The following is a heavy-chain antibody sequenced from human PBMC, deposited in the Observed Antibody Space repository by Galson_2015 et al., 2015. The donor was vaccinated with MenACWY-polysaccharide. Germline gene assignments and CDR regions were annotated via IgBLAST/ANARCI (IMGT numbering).Heavy chain of an antibody. CDR1: GYTFTRND. J-gene: IGHJ4*02. D-gene: IGHD2-21*01. Sequence: SVKVSCKASGYTFTRNDINWVRQAPGQGLEWMGWMNTNSGNTGYAQKFQGSVTMTSSSAMSTDFMELSTLRSEDTAVYYCARIIARKYTFADSWGQGTLVTVSS. CDR3: ARIIARKYTFADS. V-gene: IGHV1-8*01. CDR2: MNTNSGNT.